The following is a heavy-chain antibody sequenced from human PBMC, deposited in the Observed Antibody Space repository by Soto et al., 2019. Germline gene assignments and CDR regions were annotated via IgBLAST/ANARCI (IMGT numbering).Heavy chain of an antibody. CDR2: IIPIFGTV. Sequence: QVQLVQSGAEVKKPGSSVKVSCKASGGTFSNYPISWVRQAPGQGLEWKGGIIPIFGTVNYAQKFQGRVTITADESTSTAYMELSSLRSEDTAVYYWARGNLCWLQLWYSDLWGRGTLVTVAS. V-gene: IGHV1-69*12. D-gene: IGHD5-12*01. CDR1: GGTFSNYP. J-gene: IGHJ2*01. CDR3: ARGNLCWLQLWYSDL.